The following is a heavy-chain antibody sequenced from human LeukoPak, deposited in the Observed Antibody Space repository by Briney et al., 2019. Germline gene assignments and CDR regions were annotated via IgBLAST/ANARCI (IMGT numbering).Heavy chain of an antibody. D-gene: IGHD3-22*01. V-gene: IGHV1-8*01. CDR3: ARMTYDGSGPNPNWFDP. CDR1: GYTFTNYD. Sequence: ASVKVSCKASGYTFTNYDINWVRQATGQGLEWMGWMNLNTGITGYAQRIQGRITMTRDTSTSTAYMELSSLRSDDTAVYFCARMTYDGSGPNPNWFDPWGQGTLVTVSS. CDR2: MNLNTGIT. J-gene: IGHJ5*02.